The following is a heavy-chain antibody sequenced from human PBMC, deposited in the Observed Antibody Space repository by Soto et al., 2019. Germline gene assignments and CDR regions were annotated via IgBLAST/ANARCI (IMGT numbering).Heavy chain of an antibody. CDR2: IYSGGST. V-gene: IGHV3-53*04. D-gene: IGHD6-13*01. Sequence: GGSLRLSCAASGFTVSSNYMSWVRQAPGKGLEWVSVIYSGGSTYYADSVKGRFTISRHNSKNTLYLQMNSLRAEDTAVYYCARERKQQPYYYYYMDVWGKGTTVTVSS. CDR1: GFTVSSNY. CDR3: ARERKQQPYYYYYMDV. J-gene: IGHJ6*03.